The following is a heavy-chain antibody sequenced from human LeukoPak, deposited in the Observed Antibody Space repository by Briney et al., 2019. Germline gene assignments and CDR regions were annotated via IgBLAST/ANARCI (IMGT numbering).Heavy chain of an antibody. CDR2: ISGRGSST. CDR3: ARGSRYYYYMDV. V-gene: IGHV3-23*01. CDR1: GFTFTSYA. Sequence: GGSLRLSCAASGFTFTSYAMNWVRQAPGKGLEWVSAISGRGSSTYYADSVEGRFTISRDNSKNTLYLQMSSLSAEDTAVYYCARGSRYYYYMDVWGKGTTVTISS. J-gene: IGHJ6*03.